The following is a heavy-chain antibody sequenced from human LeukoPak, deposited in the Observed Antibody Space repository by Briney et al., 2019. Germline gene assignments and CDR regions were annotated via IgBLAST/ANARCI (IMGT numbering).Heavy chain of an antibody. D-gene: IGHD4-23*01. CDR2: IWYDGSNK. Sequence: GGSLRLSCATSGFSFSSYGMHWVRQAPGKGLEWVAVIWYDGSNKYYADSVKGRFTISRGNSKKTLFLQVDSLRAEDTAVYYCARDVAHGGRGYFDYWGQGTLVTVSS. V-gene: IGHV3-33*01. CDR3: ARDVAHGGRGYFDY. CDR1: GFSFSSYG. J-gene: IGHJ4*02.